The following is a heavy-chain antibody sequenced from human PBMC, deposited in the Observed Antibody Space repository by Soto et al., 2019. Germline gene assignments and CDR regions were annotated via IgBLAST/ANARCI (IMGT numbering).Heavy chain of an antibody. D-gene: IGHD3-3*01. CDR1: GGSFSGYY. Sequence: NPSETLSLTCAVYGGSFSGYYWSWIRQPPGKGLEWIGEINHSGSTNYNPSLKSRVTISVDTSKNQFSLKLSSVTAADTAVYYCARGTLNYDFWSGYYSDYYYYGMDVWGQGTAVTVSS. CDR3: ARGTLNYDFWSGYYSDYYYYGMDV. CDR2: INHSGST. V-gene: IGHV4-34*01. J-gene: IGHJ6*02.